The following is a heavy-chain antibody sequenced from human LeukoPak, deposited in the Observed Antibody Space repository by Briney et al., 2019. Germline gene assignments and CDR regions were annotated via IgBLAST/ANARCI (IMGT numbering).Heavy chain of an antibody. V-gene: IGHV3-30*04. J-gene: IGHJ5*02. CDR1: GFTFSSYA. D-gene: IGHD2-21*02. Sequence: PGGSLRLSCAASGFTFSSYALHWVRQAPGKGLEWVAVISYDGSNKYYADSVKGRFTISRDNSENTLYLQMNSLRPEDTAMYYYARPTYCGGDCYYNWFDPWGQGTLVTVSS. CDR2: ISYDGSNK. CDR3: ARPTYCGGDCYYNWFDP.